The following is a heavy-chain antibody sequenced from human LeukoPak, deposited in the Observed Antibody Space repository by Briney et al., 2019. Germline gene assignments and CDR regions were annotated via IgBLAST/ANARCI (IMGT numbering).Heavy chain of an antibody. CDR1: GFTFSSNW. D-gene: IGHD2-2*01. V-gene: IGHV3-74*01. Sequence: GGSLRLSCEASGFTFSSNWMHWVRQAPGKGLVWVSRINEDGSTTNYADSVKGRSTIFRDNAKNTLYLQMNSLRAEDTAVYYCARGVVSHRAFDIWGQGTMVTVSS. J-gene: IGHJ3*02. CDR3: ARGVVSHRAFDI. CDR2: INEDGSTT.